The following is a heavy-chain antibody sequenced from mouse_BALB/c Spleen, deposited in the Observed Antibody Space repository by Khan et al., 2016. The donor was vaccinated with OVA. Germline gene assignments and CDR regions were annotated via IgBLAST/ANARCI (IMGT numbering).Heavy chain of an antibody. CDR3: ARVGYNGTMYF. D-gene: IGHD2-14*01. CDR1: GFTFTNYG. V-gene: IGHV9-3-1*01. J-gene: IGHJ4*01. CDR2: INTYTGEP. Sequence: QIQLVQSGPELKKPGETVQISCKASGFTFTNYGMNWVRQAPGKGLKWMGWINTYTGEPTFTDDFKGRFAFSLETSASTAYLQINSLKNEDTATSFCARVGYNGTMYFWGQGTSVTVSS.